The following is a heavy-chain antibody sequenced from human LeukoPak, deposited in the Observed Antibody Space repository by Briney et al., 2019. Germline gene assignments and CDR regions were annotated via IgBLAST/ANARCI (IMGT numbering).Heavy chain of an antibody. D-gene: IGHD1-26*01. V-gene: IGHV1-2*02. Sequence: ASVKVSCKASEYTFTGYYMHWVRQAPGQGLEWMGWINPNSGATSYAQKFQGRVTMTREMSITTVYMELSRLRSDNTAVYYCARAGYSGSYTRGIWFDPWGQGTLVTVSS. CDR2: INPNSGAT. CDR3: ARAGYSGSYTRGIWFDP. CDR1: EYTFTGYY. J-gene: IGHJ5*02.